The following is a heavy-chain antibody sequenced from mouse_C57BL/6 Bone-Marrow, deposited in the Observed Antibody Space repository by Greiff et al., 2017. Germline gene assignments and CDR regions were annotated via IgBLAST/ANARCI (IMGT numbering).Heavy chain of an antibody. CDR2: IYPGSGST. J-gene: IGHJ1*03. Sequence: QVQLQQPGAELVKPGASVKMSCKASGYTFTSYWITWVKPRPGQGLEWIGDIYPGSGSTNYNEKFKSKATLTVDTSSSTAYMQLSSLTSEDSAVYYCARLATVVAHWYFDVWGTGTTVTVSS. CDR3: ARLATVVAHWYFDV. CDR1: GYTFTSYW. V-gene: IGHV1-55*01. D-gene: IGHD1-1*01.